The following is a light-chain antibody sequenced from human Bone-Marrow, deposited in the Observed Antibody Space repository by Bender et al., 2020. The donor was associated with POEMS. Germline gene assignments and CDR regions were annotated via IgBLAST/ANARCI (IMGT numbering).Light chain of an antibody. CDR3: SSYTSTSSLVV. V-gene: IGLV2-14*02. J-gene: IGLJ2*01. CDR2: EVS. CDR1: SGDIGNYVL. Sequence: QSALTQPPASGSPGQSITISCTGSSGDIGNYVLVSWYQHHPGKAPKLLIHEVSNRPSGVSNCFSGSKSGNTASLTISGLQAEDEADYYCSSYTSTSSLVVLGGGTKLTVL.